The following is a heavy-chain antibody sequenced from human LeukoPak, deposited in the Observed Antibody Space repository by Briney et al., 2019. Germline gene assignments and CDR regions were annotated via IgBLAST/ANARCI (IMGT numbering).Heavy chain of an antibody. CDR1: GGSINSYY. CDR2: VFYSGSV. CDR3: ARMGPRYSSSSGLDY. Sequence: KPSETLSLTCTVSGGSINSYYWSWIRQPPGKGLEWIGYVFYSGSVNYNLSLRSRVTISVNTSTNQFSLKLTSVAAADTAVYYCARMGPRYSSSSGLDYWGQGTLVTVSS. J-gene: IGHJ4*02. V-gene: IGHV4-59*01. D-gene: IGHD6-6*01.